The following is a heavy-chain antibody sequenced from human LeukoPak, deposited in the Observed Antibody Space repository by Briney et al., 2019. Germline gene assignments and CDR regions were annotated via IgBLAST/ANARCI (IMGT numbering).Heavy chain of an antibody. D-gene: IGHD1-1*01. CDR3: AKGEVPSFPATTYYFDY. CDR2: ISAYNGNT. Sequence: ASVKVSCKASGYTFTNYGIIWVRQAPGQGLEWMGWISAYNGNTNYAQKLQGRVTMTTDTSTSTAYMELRSLRSDDTAVYYCAKGEVPSFPATTYYFDYWGQGTLVTVSS. J-gene: IGHJ4*02. CDR1: GYTFTNYG. V-gene: IGHV1-18*01.